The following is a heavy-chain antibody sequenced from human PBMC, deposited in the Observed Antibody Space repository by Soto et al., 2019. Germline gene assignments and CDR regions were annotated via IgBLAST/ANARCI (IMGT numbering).Heavy chain of an antibody. CDR1: GYTFTGYY. V-gene: IGHV1-2*02. Sequence: QVPLVQSGAEVKKPGASVKVSCKASGYTFTGYYMHWVRQAPGQGLEWMGWINPNSGGTNYAQKFQGRVTMTRDTSISTAYMELSRLRSDDTAVYYCASRGIAARPYYYYYYGMDVWGQGTTVTVSS. CDR2: INPNSGGT. D-gene: IGHD6-6*01. J-gene: IGHJ6*02. CDR3: ASRGIAARPYYYYYYGMDV.